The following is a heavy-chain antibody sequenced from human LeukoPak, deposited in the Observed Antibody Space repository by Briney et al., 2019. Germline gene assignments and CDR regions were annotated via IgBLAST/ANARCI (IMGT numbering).Heavy chain of an antibody. V-gene: IGHV4-39*07. CDR1: GGTFTSSTYF. CDR3: ARDGFYYHYYMDV. J-gene: IGHJ6*03. Sequence: PSETLSLTCTLSGGTFTSSTYFWGWLRQPPGKGREWIGSISYSGATYYNPSLKSRVSMSVHTSKNQFSLKLSSVTAADTAVYYCARDGFYYHYYMDVWGEGTTVTVSS. CDR2: ISYSGAT. D-gene: IGHD1-14*01.